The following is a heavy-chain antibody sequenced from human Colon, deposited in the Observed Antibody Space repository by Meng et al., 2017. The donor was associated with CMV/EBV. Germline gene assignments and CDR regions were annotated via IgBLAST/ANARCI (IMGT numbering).Heavy chain of an antibody. V-gene: IGHV4-59*01. Sequence: SETLSLTCSVSGGSISGYQWAWVRQAPGKGLEWSGHSSGSATYNPSLKSRVTISVDASKRQFSLNVNFVTAADTALYFCARDNMGSLDYWGQGALVTVSS. CDR2: SSGSA. CDR1: GGSISGYQ. CDR3: ARDNMGSLDY. J-gene: IGHJ4*02. D-gene: IGHD1-26*01.